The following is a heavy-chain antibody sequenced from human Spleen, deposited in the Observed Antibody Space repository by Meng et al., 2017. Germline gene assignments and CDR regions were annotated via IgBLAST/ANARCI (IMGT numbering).Heavy chain of an antibody. Sequence: VQVQESGPGLVKPSGTLSLPGAVSGGSISSTKWWNWVRQTAGKGLEWIGEIYHSGTTNYNPSLKSRVTMSVDESKNQFSLKLTSVTAADTAVYYCASYNSGWPQFDSWGQGTLVTVSS. J-gene: IGHJ4*02. D-gene: IGHD6-19*01. CDR3: ASYNSGWPQFDS. CDR2: IYHSGTT. CDR1: GGSISSTKW. V-gene: IGHV4-4*02.